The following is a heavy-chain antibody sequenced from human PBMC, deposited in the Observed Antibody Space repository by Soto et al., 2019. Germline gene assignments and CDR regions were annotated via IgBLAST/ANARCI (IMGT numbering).Heavy chain of an antibody. V-gene: IGHV3-23*01. CDR2: ISGSGGST. Sequence: EVQLLESGGGLVQPGGSLRLSCAASGFTFSSYAMSWVRQAPGKGLEWVSAISGSGGSTYYADSVKGRFTISRDNSKKTLYLQMKSLRAEDTAVYYCAKDLDIVNSWVDYWGQGTLVTVSS. J-gene: IGHJ4*02. CDR3: AKDLDIVNSWVDY. D-gene: IGHD5-12*01. CDR1: GFTFSSYA.